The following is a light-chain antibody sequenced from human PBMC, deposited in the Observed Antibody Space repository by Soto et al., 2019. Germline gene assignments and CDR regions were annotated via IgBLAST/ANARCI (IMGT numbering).Light chain of an antibody. CDR3: SSYSTISNLV. Sequence: QSVLTQPASVSGSPGQSITISCSGTNTDVGAYDYVSWYQPHPGKAPKLILYDVINRTSGVSDRFSGSKSGNTASLTISGLQAEDEAEYFCSSYSTISNLVFGTGTKLTVL. CDR1: NTDVGAYDY. CDR2: DVI. V-gene: IGLV2-14*03. J-gene: IGLJ1*01.